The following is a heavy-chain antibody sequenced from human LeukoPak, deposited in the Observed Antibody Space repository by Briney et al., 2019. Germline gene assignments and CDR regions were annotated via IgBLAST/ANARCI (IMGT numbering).Heavy chain of an antibody. V-gene: IGHV1-2*02. CDR2: INPNSGAT. J-gene: IGHJ6*02. CDR3: ARVGYYYYGMDV. CDR1: GYTFTDYY. Sequence: ASVKVPCKASGYTFTDYYMHWVRQAPGQGLEWMGWINPNSGATNYAQKFQGRVTMTRDTSISTAYMELSRLRSDDTAVYYCARVGYYYYGMDVWGQGTTVTVSS.